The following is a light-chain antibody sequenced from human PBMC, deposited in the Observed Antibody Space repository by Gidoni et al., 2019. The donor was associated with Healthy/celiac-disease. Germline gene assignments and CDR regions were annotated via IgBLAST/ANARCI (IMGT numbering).Light chain of an antibody. J-gene: IGKJ3*01. V-gene: IGKV3-20*01. CDR3: QQYGSSPPRIT. CDR1: QSVSSSY. Sequence: EIVLTQSPGTLSLPPGERATLSCRASQSVSSSYLAWYQQKPGQAPRLLIYGSSSRATGIPDRFSCSGSGTDFTLTISRLEPEDFAVYYCQQYGSSPPRITFGPGTKVDIK. CDR2: GSS.